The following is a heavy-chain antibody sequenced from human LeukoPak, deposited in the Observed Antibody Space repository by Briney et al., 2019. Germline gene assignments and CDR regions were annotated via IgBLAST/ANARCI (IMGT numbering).Heavy chain of an antibody. CDR3: ARDAYYGSGSFPS. CDR2: INPDSGGT. CDR1: GYTFTDYY. Sequence: ASVKVSCKASGYTFTDYYMYWVRQAPGQGLEWMGWINPDSGGTNYAQKFQGRVTMTRDTSISTAYMELSRLRPDDTAVYYCARDAYYGSGSFPSWGQGTLVTVSS. D-gene: IGHD3-10*01. V-gene: IGHV1-2*02. J-gene: IGHJ5*02.